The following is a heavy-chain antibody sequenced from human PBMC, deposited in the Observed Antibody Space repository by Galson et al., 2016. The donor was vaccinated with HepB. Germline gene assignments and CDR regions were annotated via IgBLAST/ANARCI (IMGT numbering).Heavy chain of an antibody. CDR3: ARETKISSSAIDY. V-gene: IGHV3-23*01. J-gene: IGHJ4*02. CDR2: VSGSGGTT. D-gene: IGHD6-6*01. CDR1: GFIFSRYA. Sequence: SLRLSCAASGFIFSRYAMSLVRQAPGRGLEWIAAVSGSGGTTYYADSVKGRFTISRDNSKSTLYLQMHSLRAEDTATYYCARETKISSSAIDYWGQGTLVTVSS.